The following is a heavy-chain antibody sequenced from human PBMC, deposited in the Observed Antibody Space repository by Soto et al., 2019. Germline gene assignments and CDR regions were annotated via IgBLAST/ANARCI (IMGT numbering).Heavy chain of an antibody. Sequence: PGGSLRLSCAASGFTFSSYGVNWVRQAPGKGLEWVSYISSGSRTIFYADSVKGRFTVSRDNAKNSQYLQMNSLRDEDTAVYYCTREDILGARSFDYWGRGNLVTVSA. CDR1: GFTFSSYG. CDR2: ISSGSRTI. D-gene: IGHD1-26*01. CDR3: TREDILGARSFDY. V-gene: IGHV3-48*02. J-gene: IGHJ4*01.